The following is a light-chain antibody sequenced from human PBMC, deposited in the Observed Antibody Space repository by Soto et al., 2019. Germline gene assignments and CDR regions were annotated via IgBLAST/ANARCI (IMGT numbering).Light chain of an antibody. J-gene: IGKJ4*01. CDR1: QDITKY. CDR3: QQYDDLPLT. Sequence: DIPMTQSPSSLSASVGDRVTITCQASQDITKYLNWYQQEPGRAPKLLIYDASNLQTGVPSRFSGSGSGTDFTFTISSLQPEDFATYYGQQYDDLPLTFSGGTRLEIK. CDR2: DAS. V-gene: IGKV1-33*01.